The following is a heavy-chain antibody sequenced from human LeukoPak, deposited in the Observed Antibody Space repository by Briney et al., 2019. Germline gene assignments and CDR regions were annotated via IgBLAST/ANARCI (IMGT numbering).Heavy chain of an antibody. Sequence: KPSETLSLTCAVYGGSFSGYYCSWIRQPPGKELEWIGEINHSGSTNYNPSLKSRVTISVDTSKNQFSLKLSSVTAADTAVYYCARVVDHYYGSGSYPLYYYYYGMDVWGQGTTVTVSS. J-gene: IGHJ6*02. V-gene: IGHV4-34*01. D-gene: IGHD3-10*01. CDR1: GGSFSGYY. CDR3: ARVVDHYYGSGSYPLYYYYYGMDV. CDR2: INHSGST.